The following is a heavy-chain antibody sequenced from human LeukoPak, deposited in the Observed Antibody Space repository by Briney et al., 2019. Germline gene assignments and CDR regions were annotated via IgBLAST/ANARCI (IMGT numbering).Heavy chain of an antibody. CDR2: IIPIFGTA. V-gene: IGHV1-69*13. Sequence: ASVKVPCKASGGTFSSYAISWVRQAPGQGLEWMGGIIPIFGTANYAQKFQGRVTITADESTSTAYMELSSLRSEDTAVYYCARPSGGYCSSTSCYRYYGMDVWGQGTTVTVSS. J-gene: IGHJ6*02. CDR3: ARPSGGYCSSTSCYRYYGMDV. D-gene: IGHD2-2*01. CDR1: GGTFSSYA.